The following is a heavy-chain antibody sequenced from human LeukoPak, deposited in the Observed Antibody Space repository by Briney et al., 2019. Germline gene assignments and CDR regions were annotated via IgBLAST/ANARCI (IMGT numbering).Heavy chain of an antibody. V-gene: IGHV4-4*09. CDR1: GYSISSYY. CDR3: ARHFVVVTAIHFPAFDI. D-gene: IGHD2-21*02. J-gene: IGHJ3*02. Sequence: SETLSLTCTVSGYSISSYYWSWIRQPPGKGLEWIGYIYTSGSTNYNPSLKSRVTISVDTSKNQFSLKLSSVTAADTAVYYCARHFVVVTAIHFPAFDIWGQGTMVTVSS. CDR2: IYTSGST.